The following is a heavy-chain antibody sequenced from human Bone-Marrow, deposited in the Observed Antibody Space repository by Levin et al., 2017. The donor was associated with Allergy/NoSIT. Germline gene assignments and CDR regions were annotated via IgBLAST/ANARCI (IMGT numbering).Heavy chain of an antibody. CDR2: ISTYNAKT. V-gene: IGHV1-18*01. D-gene: IGHD2/OR15-2a*01. CDR1: GYTYLNYG. J-gene: IGHJ6*02. CDR3: ARVLKPLGYAMDV. Sequence: GESLKISCQASGYTYLNYGVTWVRQAPGQGLEWMGWISTYNAKTDYTEKFQDRITMTTETSTSTAYMELSGLRSDDTAVYYCARVLKPLGYAMDVWGPGTTVTVSS.